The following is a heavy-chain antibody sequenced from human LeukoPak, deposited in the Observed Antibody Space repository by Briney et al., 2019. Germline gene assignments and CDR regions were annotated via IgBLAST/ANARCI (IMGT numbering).Heavy chain of an antibody. Sequence: ASVKVSCKASGGTFSSYAISWVRQAPRQGLEWMGRIIPILGIANYAQKFQGRVTITADKSTSTAYMELSSLRSEDTAVYYCARPPLTADSAFDIWGQGTMVTVSS. CDR1: GGTFSSYA. CDR2: IIPILGIA. V-gene: IGHV1-69*04. J-gene: IGHJ3*02. CDR3: ARPPLTADSAFDI. D-gene: IGHD5-18*01.